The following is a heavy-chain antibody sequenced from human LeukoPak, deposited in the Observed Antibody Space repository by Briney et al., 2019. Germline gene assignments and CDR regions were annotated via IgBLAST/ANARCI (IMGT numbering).Heavy chain of an antibody. D-gene: IGHD5-12*01. CDR1: GGTFSSYA. J-gene: IGHJ4*02. CDR3: ARAVLGDSGSADY. Sequence: GASVKVSCKASGGTFSSYAISWVRQAPGQGLEWMGGIIPIFGTANYAQKFQGRVTITADKSTSTAYMELSSLRSGDTAVYYCARAVLGDSGSADYWGQGTLVTVSS. V-gene: IGHV1-69*06. CDR2: IIPIFGTA.